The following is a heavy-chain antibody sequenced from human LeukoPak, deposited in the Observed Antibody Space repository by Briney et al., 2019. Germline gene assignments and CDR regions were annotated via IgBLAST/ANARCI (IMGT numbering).Heavy chain of an antibody. D-gene: IGHD4-17*01. Sequence: GGSPRLSCAASGFTFSSYSMNWVRQAPGKGLEWVSSISSSSSYIYYADSVKGRFTISRDNAKNSLYLQMNSLRAEDTAVYYCARGPESYGDFYSGSDWFDPWGQGTLVTVSS. CDR2: ISSSSSYI. V-gene: IGHV3-21*01. CDR3: ARGPESYGDFYSGSDWFDP. CDR1: GFTFSSYS. J-gene: IGHJ5*02.